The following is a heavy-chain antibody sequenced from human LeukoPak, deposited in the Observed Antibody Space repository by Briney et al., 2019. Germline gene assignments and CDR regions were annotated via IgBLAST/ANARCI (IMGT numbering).Heavy chain of an antibody. CDR1: GYTFTSYY. Sequence: ASVKVSCKASGYTFTSYYMHWVRQAPGQGLEWMGGIIPIFGTANYAQKFQGRVTITADESTSTAYMELSSLRSEDTAVYYCAQGHPVNYWGQGTLVTVSS. CDR3: AQGHPVNY. V-gene: IGHV1-69*13. J-gene: IGHJ4*02. CDR2: IIPIFGTA.